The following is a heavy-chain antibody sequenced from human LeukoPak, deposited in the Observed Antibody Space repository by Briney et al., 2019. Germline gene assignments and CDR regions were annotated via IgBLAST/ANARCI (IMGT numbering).Heavy chain of an antibody. J-gene: IGHJ4*02. CDR1: GFTFSSYW. V-gene: IGHV3-7*01. CDR3: ARVDVSGYSSSWSIDY. CDR2: IKQDGSEK. D-gene: IGHD6-13*01. Sequence: PGGSLRLSCAASGFTFSSYWMSWVRQAPGKGLEWVANIKQDGSEKYYVDSVKGRFTISRDNAKNSLYLQMNSLRAEDTAVYYCARVDVSGYSSSWSIDYWGQGTPVTVSS.